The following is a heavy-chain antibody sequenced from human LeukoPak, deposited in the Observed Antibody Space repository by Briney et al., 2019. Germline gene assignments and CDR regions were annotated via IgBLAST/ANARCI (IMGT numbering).Heavy chain of an antibody. Sequence: SGTLSLTCAVSGGSISSSNWWSWVRQPPGKGLEWIGEINHSGSTNYNPSLKSRVTISVDTSKNQFSLKLSSVTAADTAVYYCARRGGRVMVRGKNYYMDVWGKGTTVTISS. CDR1: GGSISSSNW. V-gene: IGHV4-4*02. J-gene: IGHJ6*03. CDR3: ARRGGRVMVRGKNYYMDV. CDR2: INHSGST. D-gene: IGHD3-10*01.